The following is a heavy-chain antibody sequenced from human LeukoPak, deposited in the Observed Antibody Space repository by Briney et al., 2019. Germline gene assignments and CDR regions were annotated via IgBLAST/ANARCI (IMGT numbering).Heavy chain of an antibody. D-gene: IGHD1-14*01. CDR2: IYFRGST. J-gene: IGHJ3*02. V-gene: IGHV4-61*02. Sequence: SETLSLTCTVSGGSISSGSDYWSWIRQPAGKGLEWIGRIYFRGSTNYNPSLKSRVTISVDTSKNQFSLKLSSVTAADTAVYYCARTTRRGPSAFDIWGQGTMVTVSS. CDR3: ARTTRRGPSAFDI. CDR1: GGSISSGSDY.